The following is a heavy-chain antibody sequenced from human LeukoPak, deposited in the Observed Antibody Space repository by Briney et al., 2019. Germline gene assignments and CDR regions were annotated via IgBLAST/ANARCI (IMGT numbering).Heavy chain of an antibody. V-gene: IGHV1-24*01. J-gene: IGHJ3*02. CDR3: ARALYYDQGEDAFDI. CDR2: FDPGADKT. CDR1: GYTLTELS. Sequence: ASVKVSCKVSGYTLTELSIHWVRQAPGKGREWMGGFDPGADKTVYAQKFQGRVTMTTDTSTSTAYMELRSLRSDDTAVYYCARALYYDQGEDAFDIWGQGTMVAVSS. D-gene: IGHD3-22*01.